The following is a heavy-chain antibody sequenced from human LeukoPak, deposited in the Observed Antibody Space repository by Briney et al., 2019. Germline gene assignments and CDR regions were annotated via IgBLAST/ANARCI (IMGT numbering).Heavy chain of an antibody. CDR3: AREGSGSYYLFDY. V-gene: IGHV1-69*13. Sequence: ASVKVSCKASGGTFSSYAISWVRQAPGQGLEWMGGIIPIFGTANYAQKFQGRVTITADESTSTAYMGLSSLRSEDTAVYYCAREGSGSYYLFDYWGQGTLVTVSS. J-gene: IGHJ4*02. CDR2: IIPIFGTA. D-gene: IGHD3-10*01. CDR1: GGTFSSYA.